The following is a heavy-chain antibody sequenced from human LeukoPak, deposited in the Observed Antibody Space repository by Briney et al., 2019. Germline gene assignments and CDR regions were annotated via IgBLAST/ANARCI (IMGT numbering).Heavy chain of an antibody. CDR1: EFIFSGYS. CDR2: ISSSSSYI. Sequence: GGSLRLSCAASEFIFSGYSMNWVRQAPGKGLEWVSSISSSSSYIYYADSVKGRFTISRDNAKNSLYPQMNSLRAEDTAVYYCARDVGYWYFDLWGRGTLVTVSS. D-gene: IGHD2-15*01. J-gene: IGHJ2*01. V-gene: IGHV3-21*06. CDR3: ARDVGYWYFDL.